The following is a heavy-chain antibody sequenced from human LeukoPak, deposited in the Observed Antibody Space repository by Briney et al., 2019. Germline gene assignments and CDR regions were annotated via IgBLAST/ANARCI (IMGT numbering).Heavy chain of an antibody. Sequence: ASVKVSCKASGYTFTSYDINWVRQATGQGLEWMGWINPNSGGTNYAQKFQGRVTMTRDTSISTAYMELSRLRSDDTAVYYCARKHSSGWDYFDYWGQGTLVTVSS. CDR2: INPNSGGT. D-gene: IGHD6-19*01. V-gene: IGHV1-2*02. J-gene: IGHJ4*02. CDR1: GYTFTSYD. CDR3: ARKHSSGWDYFDY.